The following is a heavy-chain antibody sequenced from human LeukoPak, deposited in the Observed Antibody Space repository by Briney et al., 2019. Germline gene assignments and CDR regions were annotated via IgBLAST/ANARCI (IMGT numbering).Heavy chain of an antibody. CDR1: GYSISSGYY. V-gene: IGHV4-38-2*01. Sequence: PSETLSLTCAVSGYSISSGYYWGWIRQPPGKGLEWIGSIYHSGSTHYNPSLKSRVTISVDTSKNQFSLKLNSVTAADTAVYYCAGNGTNNYFDYWGQGTLVTVSS. D-gene: IGHD2-2*01. CDR3: AGNGTNNYFDY. J-gene: IGHJ4*02. CDR2: IYHSGST.